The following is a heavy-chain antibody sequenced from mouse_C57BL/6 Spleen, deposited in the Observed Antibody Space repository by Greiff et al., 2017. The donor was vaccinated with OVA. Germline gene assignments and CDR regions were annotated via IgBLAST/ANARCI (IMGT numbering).Heavy chain of an antibody. D-gene: IGHD2-12*01. V-gene: IGHV5-9*01. CDR1: GFTFSSYT. J-gene: IGHJ1*03. CDR3: ARRYEYFDV. CDR2: ISGGGGNT. Sequence: EVKVEESGGGLVKPGGSLKLSCAASGFTFSSYTMSWVRQTPEKRLEWVATISGGGGNTYYPDSVKGRFTISRDNAKNTLYLQMSSLRSEDTALYYCARRYEYFDVWGTGTTVTVSS.